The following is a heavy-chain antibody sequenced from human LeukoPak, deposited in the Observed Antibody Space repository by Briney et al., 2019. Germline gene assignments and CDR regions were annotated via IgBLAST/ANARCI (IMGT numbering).Heavy chain of an antibody. V-gene: IGHV1-69*04. CDR2: IIPILGIA. Sequence: ASVEVSCRASGGTFSSYAISWVRQAPGQGLEWMGRIIPILGIANYAQKFQGRVTITADKSTSTAYMELSSLRSEDTAVYYCARRMSLYGMDVWGQGTTVTVSS. CDR1: GGTFSSYA. J-gene: IGHJ6*02. CDR3: ARRMSLYGMDV.